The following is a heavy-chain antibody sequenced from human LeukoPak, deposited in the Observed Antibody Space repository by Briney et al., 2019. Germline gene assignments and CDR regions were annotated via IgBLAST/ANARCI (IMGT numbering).Heavy chain of an antibody. CDR2: ISYDGSNK. CDR1: GFNFRGYA. J-gene: IGHJ4*02. CDR3: ASLRVATSD. Sequence: HPGGSLRLSCAASGFNFRGYAMSWVRQAPGKGLEWVAVISYDGSNKYYADSVKGRFTISRDNSKNTLYLQMNSLRAEDTAVYYCASLRVATSDWGQGTLVTVSS. D-gene: IGHD5-12*01. V-gene: IGHV3-30*04.